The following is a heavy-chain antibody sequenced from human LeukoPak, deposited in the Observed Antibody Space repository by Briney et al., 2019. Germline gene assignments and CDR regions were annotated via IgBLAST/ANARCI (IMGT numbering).Heavy chain of an antibody. CDR3: AKDIFLLGYCSSTSCFPDAFDI. D-gene: IGHD2-2*01. V-gene: IGHV3-30*02. J-gene: IGHJ3*02. Sequence: GGSLRLSWAASGFTFSSYGMHWVRQAPGKGLEWVAFIRYDGSNKYYADSVKGRFTISRDNSKNTLYLQMNSLRAEDTAVYYCAKDIFLLGYCSSTSCFPDAFDIWGQGTMVTVSS. CDR2: IRYDGSNK. CDR1: GFTFSSYG.